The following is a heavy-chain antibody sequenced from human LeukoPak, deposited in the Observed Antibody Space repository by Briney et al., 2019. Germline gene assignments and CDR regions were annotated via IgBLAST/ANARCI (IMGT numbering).Heavy chain of an antibody. V-gene: IGHV3-7*01. J-gene: IGHJ4*02. CDR1: GFTFSSYW. Sequence: GGSLRLSCAASGFTFSSYWMSWVRQAPGKGLEWVANIKQDGSEKYYVDSVKGRFTISRDNAKNSLYLQMNSLRAEDTAVYYCARGPYYYDSSGHFDYWGQGTLVTVSS. CDR3: ARGPYYYDSSGHFDY. CDR2: IKQDGSEK. D-gene: IGHD3-22*01.